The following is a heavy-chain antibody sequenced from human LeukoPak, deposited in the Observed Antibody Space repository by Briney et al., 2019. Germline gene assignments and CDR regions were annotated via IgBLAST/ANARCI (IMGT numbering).Heavy chain of an antibody. J-gene: IGHJ4*02. V-gene: IGHV4-31*03. Sequence: KASQTLSLTCTVSGGSISSGGYYWSWIRQHPGRGLEWIGYIYYSGSTYYNPSLKSRVTISVDTSKNQFSLKLSSVTAADTAVYYCARGLYCSSTSCQPAFDYWGQGTLVTVSS. D-gene: IGHD2-2*01. CDR2: IYYSGST. CDR3: ARGLYCSSTSCQPAFDY. CDR1: GGSISSGGYY.